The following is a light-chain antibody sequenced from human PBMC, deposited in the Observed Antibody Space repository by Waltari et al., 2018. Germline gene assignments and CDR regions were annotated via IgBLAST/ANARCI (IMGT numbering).Light chain of an antibody. CDR2: HAS. CDR3: QKYDFLPAT. J-gene: IGKJ1*01. Sequence: EIALTQSPGTLSLSTGERATLSCRASQGVGKYLAWYQQRPGQPHRLLLYHASTRATGIPDRFSGSGFGTDFSLTISRLEPEDFAVYYCQKYDFLPATFGQGTTVEI. CDR1: QGVGKY. V-gene: IGKV3-20*01.